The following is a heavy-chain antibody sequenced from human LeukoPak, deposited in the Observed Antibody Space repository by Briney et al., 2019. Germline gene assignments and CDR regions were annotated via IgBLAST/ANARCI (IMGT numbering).Heavy chain of an antibody. Sequence: SETLSLTCAPYGGSFSGYYWSWIRQPPGKGLEWIGEINHSGSTNYNPSLKSRVTISVDTSKNQFSLKLSSVTAADTAVYYCASIVPAAIPYWGQGTLVTVSS. V-gene: IGHV4-34*01. J-gene: IGHJ4*02. CDR3: ASIVPAAIPY. CDR1: GGSFSGYY. CDR2: INHSGST. D-gene: IGHD2-2*01.